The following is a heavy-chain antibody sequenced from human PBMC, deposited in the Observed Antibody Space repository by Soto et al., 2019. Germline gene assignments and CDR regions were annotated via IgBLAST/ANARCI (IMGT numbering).Heavy chain of an antibody. CDR2: ISWNSGSI. CDR1: GFTFDDYA. Sequence: GGSLRLSCAASGFTFDDYAMHWVRQAPGKGLEWVSGISWNSGSIGYADSVKGRFTISRDNAKNSLYLQMNSLRAEDTALYYCAKDTVTTVIGKGYFDYWGQGTLVTVSS. J-gene: IGHJ4*02. V-gene: IGHV3-9*01. D-gene: IGHD4-17*01. CDR3: AKDTVTTVIGKGYFDY.